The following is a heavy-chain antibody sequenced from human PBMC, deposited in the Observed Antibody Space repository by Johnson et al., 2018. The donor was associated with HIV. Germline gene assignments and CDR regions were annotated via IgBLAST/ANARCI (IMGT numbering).Heavy chain of an antibody. Sequence: QVQLVESGGGVVQPGGSLRLSCAASGFTFSSYWMSWVRQAPGKGLEWVAVISYDGSNKYYADSVKGRFTISRDNSKNTLYLQMNSLRAEDTAVYYCARGGGYSIAAPSDAFDIWGQGTMVTVSS. D-gene: IGHD6-6*01. CDR1: GFTFSSYW. V-gene: IGHV3-30-3*01. CDR3: ARGGGYSIAAPSDAFDI. CDR2: ISYDGSNK. J-gene: IGHJ3*02.